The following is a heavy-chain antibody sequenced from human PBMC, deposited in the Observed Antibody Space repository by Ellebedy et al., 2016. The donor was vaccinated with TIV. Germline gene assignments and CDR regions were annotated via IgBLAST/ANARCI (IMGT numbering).Heavy chain of an antibody. CDR3: ARDRKIYFDY. CDR2: ISSSSSTI. Sequence: PGGSLRLSCAASGFTFNSYSMNWVRQAPGKGLEWVSYISSSSSTIYYADSVKGRFTISRDNAKNSLYLQMNSLRAEDTAVYYCARDRKIYFDYWGQGTLVTVSS. J-gene: IGHJ4*02. V-gene: IGHV3-48*01. CDR1: GFTFNSYS.